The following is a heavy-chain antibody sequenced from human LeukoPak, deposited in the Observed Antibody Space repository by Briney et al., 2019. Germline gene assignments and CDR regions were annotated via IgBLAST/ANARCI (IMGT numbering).Heavy chain of an antibody. CDR1: GYTFTGYY. D-gene: IGHD3-10*01. V-gene: IGHV1-2*02. Sequence: GASVKVSCKASGYTFTGYYMHWVRQAPGQGLEWMGWIIPNSGGTNYAQKFQGRVTMTRDTSISTAYMELSRLRSDDTAVYYCARESGGSGSYYYYYMDVWGKGTTVTISS. CDR3: ARESGGSGSYYYYYMDV. J-gene: IGHJ6*03. CDR2: IIPNSGGT.